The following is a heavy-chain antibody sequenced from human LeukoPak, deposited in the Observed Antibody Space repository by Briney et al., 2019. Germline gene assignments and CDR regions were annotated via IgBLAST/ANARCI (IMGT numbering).Heavy chain of an antibody. CDR2: IYSGGST. CDR3: ANLYGDQSSNYYYYYMDV. J-gene: IGHJ6*03. D-gene: IGHD4-17*01. V-gene: IGHV3-53*05. Sequence: AGGSLRLSCAASGFTVSSNYMSWVRQAPGKGLEWVSVIYSGGSTYYADSVKGRFTISRDNSKNTLYLQMNNLRAEDTAVYYCANLYGDQSSNYYYYYMDVWGKGTTVTVSS. CDR1: GFTVSSNY.